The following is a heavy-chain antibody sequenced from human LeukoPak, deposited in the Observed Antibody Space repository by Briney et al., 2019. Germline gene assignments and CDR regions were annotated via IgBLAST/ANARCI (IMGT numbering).Heavy chain of an antibody. CDR1: DGYISNYY. Sequence: SETLSLTCSVSDGYISNYYLSWIRQPAGKRLEWIGRIHSSGSTSYNPSLKSRVTMSIDTSQSQFSLKLSSVTAADTAVYYCARDWGRGFRGGEDAFEMWGQGTLVTVSS. CDR2: IHSSGST. V-gene: IGHV4-4*07. CDR3: ARDWGRGFRGGEDAFEM. D-gene: IGHD3-16*01. J-gene: IGHJ3*02.